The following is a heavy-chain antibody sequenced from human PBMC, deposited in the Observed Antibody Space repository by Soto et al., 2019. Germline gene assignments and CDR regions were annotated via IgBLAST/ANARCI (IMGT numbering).Heavy chain of an antibody. D-gene: IGHD1-26*01. V-gene: IGHV1-18*04. CDR3: ARGMGAIPIFDY. CDR1: GYTFTSYG. J-gene: IGHJ4*02. Sequence: SVKVSFTAAGYTFTSYGIISLRQAPGQGLEWMGWISAYNGNTNYAQKLQGRVTMTTDTSTSTAYMELRSLRSDDTAVYYCARGMGAIPIFDYRGQGTLVNVSS. CDR2: ISAYNGNT.